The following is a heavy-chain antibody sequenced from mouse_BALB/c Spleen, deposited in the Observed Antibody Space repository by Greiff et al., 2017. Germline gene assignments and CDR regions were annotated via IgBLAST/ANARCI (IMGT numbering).Heavy chain of an antibody. J-gene: IGHJ3*01. CDR1: GYTFTSYN. CDR2: IYPGNGDT. D-gene: IGHD2-4*01. Sequence: VQLQQSGAELVKPGASVKMSCKASGYTFTSYNMHWVKQTPGQGLEWIGAIYPGNGDTSYNQKFKGKATLTADKSSSTAYMQLSSLTSEDSAVYYCAREKVYYDYDEWFAYWGQGTLVTVSA. CDR3: AREKVYYDYDEWFAY. V-gene: IGHV1-12*01.